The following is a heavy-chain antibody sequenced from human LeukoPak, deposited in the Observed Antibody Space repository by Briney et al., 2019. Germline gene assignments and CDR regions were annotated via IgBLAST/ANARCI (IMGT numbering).Heavy chain of an antibody. CDR1: GGSISSYY. J-gene: IGHJ4*02. CDR2: IYYSGCT. Sequence: PSETLSLTCTVSGGSISSYYWSWIRQPPGKGLEWIGYIYYSGCTNYNPSLKSRVTISVDTSKNQFSLKLSSVTAADTAVYYCARDTYSSSGHFDYWGQGTLVTVSS. CDR3: ARDTYSSSGHFDY. V-gene: IGHV4-59*01. D-gene: IGHD6-13*01.